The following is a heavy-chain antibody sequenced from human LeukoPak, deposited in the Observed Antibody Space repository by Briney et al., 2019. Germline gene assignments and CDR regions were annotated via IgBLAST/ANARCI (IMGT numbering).Heavy chain of an antibody. Sequence: GGSLRLSCSASEFVFSSYSMTWVRQAPGTGLEWVSSISDSTTYIYYADSVKGRFTISRDNAKNSLFLHMASLRADDTAVYYCARVGLSGAIDYWGQGILVTVSS. CDR1: EFVFSSYS. V-gene: IGHV3-21*01. J-gene: IGHJ4*02. D-gene: IGHD3-10*01. CDR3: ARVGLSGAIDY. CDR2: ISDSTTYI.